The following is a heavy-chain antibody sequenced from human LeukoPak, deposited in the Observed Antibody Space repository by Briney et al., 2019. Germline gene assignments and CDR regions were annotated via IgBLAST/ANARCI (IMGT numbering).Heavy chain of an antibody. Sequence: GRSLRLSCAASGFTFSTYAMHWVRQAPGKGLEWVAFISYDGTNKYCADSVKGRFTISRDNSKNTLYLQMNSLRAEDTALYYCAEENYYDSSAYPDNWGQGTLVTVSS. CDR1: GFTFSTYA. CDR3: AEENYYDSSAYPDN. V-gene: IGHV3-30-3*01. J-gene: IGHJ4*02. CDR2: ISYDGTNK. D-gene: IGHD3-22*01.